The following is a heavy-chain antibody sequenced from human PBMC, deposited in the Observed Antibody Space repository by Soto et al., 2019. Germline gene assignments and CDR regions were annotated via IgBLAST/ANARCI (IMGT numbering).Heavy chain of an antibody. Sequence: LRLSCAASGFTFSSYAMSWVRQAPGKGLEWVSAISGSGGSTYYADSVKGRFTISRDNSKNTLYLQMNSLRAEDTAVYYCAKEHIVVVTATKAFDYWGQGTLVTVSS. CDR2: ISGSGGST. V-gene: IGHV3-23*01. CDR1: GFTFSSYA. J-gene: IGHJ4*02. D-gene: IGHD2-21*02. CDR3: AKEHIVVVTATKAFDY.